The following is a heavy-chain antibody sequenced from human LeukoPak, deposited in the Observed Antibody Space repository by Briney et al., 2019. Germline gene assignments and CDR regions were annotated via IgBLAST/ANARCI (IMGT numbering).Heavy chain of an antibody. J-gene: IGHJ4*02. V-gene: IGHV3-33*03. D-gene: IGHD2-21*02. CDR3: ATIRNYGGDCYYFDY. CDR1: GFTFRNYG. CDR2: IWYDGSNK. Sequence: GGSLRLSCAASGFTFRNYGMHWVRQAPGKGLEWVAVIWYDGSNKYYPDSVKGRFTISRDNSKNTLYLQMNSLRAEDTAVYYCATIRNYGGDCYYFDYWGQGTLVTVSS.